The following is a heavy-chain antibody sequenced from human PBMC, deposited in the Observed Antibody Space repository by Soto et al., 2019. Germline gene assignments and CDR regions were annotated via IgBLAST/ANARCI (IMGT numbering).Heavy chain of an antibody. J-gene: IGHJ3*01. CDR1: GGSFRGYY. V-gene: IGHV4-34*01. CDR2: INHSGSR. Sequence: QVQLQRWGAGLLRPSETLSLTCAVSGGSFRGYYWTWLRLSPGRGLEWIGEINHSGSRNSNPSLKSRLTISVDTSRTQFSMNLTSVTAADAAVYYCARGRGFMSRNALDLWGQGTRVIVSS. CDR3: ARGRGFMSRNALDL.